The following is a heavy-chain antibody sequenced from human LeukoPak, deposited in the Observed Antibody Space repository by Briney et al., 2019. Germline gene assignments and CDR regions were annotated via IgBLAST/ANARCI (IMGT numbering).Heavy chain of an antibody. CDR3: ARDIGDYGDPAFDY. V-gene: IGHV4-4*02. CDR1: IGSISSSKW. Sequence: PSETLSLTYSVSIGSISSSKWWSWVRQSPVKGLEWIVEIYLYGTTNYNPSLKSRVTISIDTSKNQFSLKLSSVTAADTAVYYCARDIGDYGDPAFDYWGQGTLVTVSS. D-gene: IGHD4-17*01. CDR2: IYLYGTT. J-gene: IGHJ4*02.